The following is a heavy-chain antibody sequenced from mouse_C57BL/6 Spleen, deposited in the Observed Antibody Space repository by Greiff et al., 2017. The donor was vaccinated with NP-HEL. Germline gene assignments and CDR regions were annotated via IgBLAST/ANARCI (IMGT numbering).Heavy chain of an antibody. CDR3: ARRPFDY. Sequence: EVQVVESGPELVKPGASVKIPCKASGYTFTDYNMDWVKQSHGKSLEWIGDINPNNGGTIYNQKFKGKATLTVDKSSSTAYMELRSLTSEDTAVYYCARRPFDYWGQGTTLTVSS. CDR1: GYTFTDYN. V-gene: IGHV1-18*01. J-gene: IGHJ2*01. CDR2: INPNNGGT.